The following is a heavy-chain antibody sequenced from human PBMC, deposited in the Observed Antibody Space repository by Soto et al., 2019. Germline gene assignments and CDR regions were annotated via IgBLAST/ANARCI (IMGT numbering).Heavy chain of an antibody. CDR1: GGTFSSYT. CDR3: ARSKAKLGYCSSTSCFDAFDI. J-gene: IGHJ3*02. Sequence: SVKVSCKASGGTFSSYTISWVRQAPGQGLEWMGRIIPILGIANYAQKFQGRVTITADKSTSTAYMELSSLRSEDTAVYYCARSKAKLGYCSSTSCFDAFDIWGQGTMVTVSS. V-gene: IGHV1-69*02. CDR2: IIPILGIA. D-gene: IGHD2-2*01.